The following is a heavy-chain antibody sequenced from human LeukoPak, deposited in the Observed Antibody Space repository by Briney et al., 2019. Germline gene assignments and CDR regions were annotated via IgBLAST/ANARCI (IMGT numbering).Heavy chain of an antibody. D-gene: IGHD3-22*01. J-gene: IGHJ4*02. Sequence: PGGSLRLTCAASGFTFSSYAMSWVRQAPGKGLEWVSAISGSGGSTYYADSVKGRFTISRDNSKNTLYLQMNSLRAEDTAVYYCELRIGGHSYDSSGSRVDYWGQGTLVTVSS. V-gene: IGHV3-23*01. CDR1: GFTFSSYA. CDR2: ISGSGGST. CDR3: ELRIGGHSYDSSGSRVDY.